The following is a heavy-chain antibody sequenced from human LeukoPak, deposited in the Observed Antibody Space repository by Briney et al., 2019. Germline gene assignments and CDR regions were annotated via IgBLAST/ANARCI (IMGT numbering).Heavy chain of an antibody. CDR2: MNPNSGNT. CDR1: GYTFTSYD. V-gene: IGHV1-8*02. CDR3: AVVSDQLLPNWFDP. D-gene: IGHD2-2*01. Sequence: RASVKVSCKASGYTFTSYDINWVRQATGQGLEWMGWMNPNSGNTGYAQKFQGRVTMTRDTSISTAYMELSRLRSDDTAVYYCAVVSDQLLPNWFDPWGQGTLVTVSS. J-gene: IGHJ5*02.